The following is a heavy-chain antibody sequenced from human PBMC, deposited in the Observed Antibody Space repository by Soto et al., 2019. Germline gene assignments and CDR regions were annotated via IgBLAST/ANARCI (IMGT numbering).Heavy chain of an antibody. CDR1: GFTFSSYW. D-gene: IGHD3-10*01. Sequence: GESLKISCAASGFTFSSYWMSWVRQAPGKGLEWVANIKQDGSEKYYVDSVKGRFTISRDNAKNSLYLQMNSLRAEDTAVYYCAREFYGSGSYYNGSPFDYWGQGTLVTVSS. CDR3: AREFYGSGSYYNGSPFDY. CDR2: IKQDGSEK. J-gene: IGHJ4*02. V-gene: IGHV3-7*01.